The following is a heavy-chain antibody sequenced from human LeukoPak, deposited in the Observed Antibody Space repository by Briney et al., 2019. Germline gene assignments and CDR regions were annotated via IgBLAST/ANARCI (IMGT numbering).Heavy chain of an antibody. CDR2: IYYIGST. J-gene: IGHJ6*03. D-gene: IGHD1-7*01. CDR3: ARQELLVGYYYYIDV. V-gene: IGHV4-59*13. Sequence: PSGTLSLSSAVSRVSLSNFYWTCIRQPPRKGLGWVWSIYYIGSTNYNPPLKSRVTISLDTSSDQFSLKLTSVTAADTAVYYCARQELLVGYYYYIDVWGKGTTVTVSS. CDR1: RVSLSNFY.